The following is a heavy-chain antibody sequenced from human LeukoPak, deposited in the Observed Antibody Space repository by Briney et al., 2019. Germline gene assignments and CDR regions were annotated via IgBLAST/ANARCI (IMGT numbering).Heavy chain of an antibody. CDR2: IYPGDSDT. CDR1: GYSFTNYW. V-gene: IGHV5-51*01. Sequence: GESLKISCKGSGYSFTNYWIGWVRQMPGKGLEWMGVIYPGDSDTRYSPPFQGHVTISADKSISTAYLQWSSLKASDTAMYYCARHVDATGWYYFDSWGLGTLVTVSS. CDR3: ARHVDATGWYYFDS. J-gene: IGHJ4*02. D-gene: IGHD6-19*01.